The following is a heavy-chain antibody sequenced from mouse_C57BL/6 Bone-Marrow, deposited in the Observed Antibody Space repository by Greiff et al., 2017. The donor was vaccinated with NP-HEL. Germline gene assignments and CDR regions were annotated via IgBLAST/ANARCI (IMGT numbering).Heavy chain of an antibody. CDR2: ISYDGSN. Sequence: VQLKESGPGLVKPSQSLSLTCSVTGYSITSGYYWNWIRQFPGNKLEWMGYISYDGSNNYNPSLKNRISITRDTSKNQFFLKLNSVTTEDTATYYCARDRNWARYFDVWGTGTTVTVSS. V-gene: IGHV3-6*01. J-gene: IGHJ1*03. D-gene: IGHD4-1*01. CDR3: ARDRNWARYFDV. CDR1: GYSITSGYY.